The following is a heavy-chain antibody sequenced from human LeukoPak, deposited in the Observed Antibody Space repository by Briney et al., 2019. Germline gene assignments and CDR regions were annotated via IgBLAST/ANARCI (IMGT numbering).Heavy chain of an antibody. V-gene: IGHV1-69*13. CDR3: ARDRLERYQSSRDFDY. D-gene: IGHD2-2*01. J-gene: IGHJ4*02. CDR1: EYTFTGYY. CDR2: IIPIFGTA. Sequence: GASVKVSCKASEYTFTGYYMHWVRQAPGQGLEWMGGIIPIFGTANYAQKFQGRVTITADESTSTAYMELSSLRSEDTAVYYCARDRLERYQSSRDFDYWGQGTLVTVSS.